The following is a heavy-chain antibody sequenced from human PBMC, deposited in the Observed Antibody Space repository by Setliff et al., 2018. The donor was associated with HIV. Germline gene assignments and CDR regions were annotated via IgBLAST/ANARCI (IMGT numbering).Heavy chain of an antibody. V-gene: IGHV1-46*01. CDR3: ARAGGGATDQAFDI. J-gene: IGHJ3*02. Sequence: ASVKVSCKAFGYTFTSYFLHWVRQAPGQGLEWLGIIDPNGGATNNAQKLQGRLTLTTDTSKGTLYMELSNLRSDDSAVYYCARAGGGATDQAFDIWGQGTMVTVSS. CDR1: GYTFTSYF. CDR2: IDPNGGAT. D-gene: IGHD2-2*01.